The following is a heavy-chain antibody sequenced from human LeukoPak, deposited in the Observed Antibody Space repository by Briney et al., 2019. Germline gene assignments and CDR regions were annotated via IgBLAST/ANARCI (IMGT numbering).Heavy chain of an antibody. CDR2: IYYSGST. J-gene: IGHJ4*02. D-gene: IGHD3-3*01. Sequence: ASETLSLTCTVSGGSISSSSYYWGWIRQPPGKGLEWIGSIYYSGSTYYNPSLKSRVTISVDTSKNQFSLKLSSVTAADTAVYYCARRGNYDFWSGYGPLSYYFDYWGQGTLVTVSS. CDR1: GGSISSSSYY. CDR3: ARRGNYDFWSGYGPLSYYFDY. V-gene: IGHV4-39*01.